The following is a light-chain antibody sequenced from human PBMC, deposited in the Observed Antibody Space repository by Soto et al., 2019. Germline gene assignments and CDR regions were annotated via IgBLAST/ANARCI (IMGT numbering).Light chain of an antibody. J-gene: IGKJ1*01. CDR3: HHYNNRPQT. CDR1: PSVSSN. Sequence: EIVMTQSPAPLSVSPGARATLSCRASPSVSSNLAWYQQKPCQAPRLLTYGASTRATGIPARFSGSGSWTEFTLTITSLESEDFAVYYCHHYNNRPQTVGQGTKVEIK. V-gene: IGKV3-15*01. CDR2: GAS.